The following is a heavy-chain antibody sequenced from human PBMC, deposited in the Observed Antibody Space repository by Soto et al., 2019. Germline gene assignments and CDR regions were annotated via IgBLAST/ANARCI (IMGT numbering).Heavy chain of an antibody. J-gene: IGHJ4*02. Sequence: ASVKVSCKASGYTFTSYGISWVRQAPGQGLEWMGWISAYNGNTNYAQKLQGRVTMTTDTSTSTAYMELRSLRSDDTAVYYCARDLYQIYDILKYYSDYWGQGTLVTVSS. CDR3: ARDLYQIYDILKYYSDY. V-gene: IGHV1-18*01. CDR2: ISAYNGNT. CDR1: GYTFTSYG. D-gene: IGHD3-9*01.